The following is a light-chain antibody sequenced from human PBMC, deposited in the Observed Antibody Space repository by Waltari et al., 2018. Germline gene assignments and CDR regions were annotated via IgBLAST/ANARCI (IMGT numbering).Light chain of an antibody. Sequence: SVLTQPPSASGTPGQRVTMSCSGSTSNIGRNPVNWYQQLPGTAPKLLIYSNNQRPSGVPERLSGSKSGTSASLAISGLQSEDEADYYCVVWDDSLNGQVFGGGTKLTVL. J-gene: IGLJ3*02. CDR3: VVWDDSLNGQV. V-gene: IGLV1-44*01. CDR2: SNN. CDR1: TSNIGRNP.